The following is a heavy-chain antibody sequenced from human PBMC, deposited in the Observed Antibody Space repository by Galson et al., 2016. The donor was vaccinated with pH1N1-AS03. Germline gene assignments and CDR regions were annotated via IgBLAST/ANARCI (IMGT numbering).Heavy chain of an antibody. J-gene: IGHJ5*02. CDR3: ANVLLSPQAAWFDP. D-gene: IGHD2-15*01. Sequence: SVKVSCKASGSTVNNYSINWVRQAPGQGLEWMGRIIPILGVTNLAQRFEGRVTMTADKSTSTTYLELSTLRSEDTAVYFCANVLLSPQAAWFDPWGQGTLVTVSS. V-gene: IGHV1-69*02. CDR1: GSTVNNYS. CDR2: IIPILGVT.